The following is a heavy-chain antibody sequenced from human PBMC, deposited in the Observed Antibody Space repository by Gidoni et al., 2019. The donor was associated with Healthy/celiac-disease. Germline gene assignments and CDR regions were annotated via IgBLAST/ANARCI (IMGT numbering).Heavy chain of an antibody. CDR1: GFTVSSNY. CDR3: ARGRSGWSDYWYFDL. Sequence: EVQLVESGGGLIQPGGSLRLSCSASGFTVSSNYMSWVRPAPGKGLEWVSVIYSGGSTYYADSVKGRFTISRDNSKNTLYLQMNSLRAEDTAVYYCARGRSGWSDYWYFDLWGRGTLVTVSS. D-gene: IGHD6-19*01. V-gene: IGHV3-53*01. J-gene: IGHJ2*01. CDR2: IYSGGST.